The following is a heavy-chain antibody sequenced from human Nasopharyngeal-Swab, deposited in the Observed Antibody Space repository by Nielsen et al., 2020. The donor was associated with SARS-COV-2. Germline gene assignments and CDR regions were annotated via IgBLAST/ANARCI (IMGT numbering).Heavy chain of an antibody. D-gene: IGHD6-19*01. CDR2: IYYSGST. J-gene: IGHJ3*02. CDR1: GGSINSSSYY. Sequence: SETLSLTCTVSGGSINSSSYYWGWIRQPPGKGLEWIGSIYYSGSTYCNPSLESRVTISVDTSKNQFSLKLSSVTAADTAVYYCAISGWYYAFGIWGQGTMVTVSS. CDR3: AISGWYYAFGI. V-gene: IGHV4-39*07.